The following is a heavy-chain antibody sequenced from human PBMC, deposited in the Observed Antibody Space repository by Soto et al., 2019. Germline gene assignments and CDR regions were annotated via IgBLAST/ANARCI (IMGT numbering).Heavy chain of an antibody. CDR2: IYYSGST. J-gene: IGHJ4*02. CDR3: ARSADLGYSSSGGCDY. CDR1: GGSISSGGYY. D-gene: IGHD6-13*01. V-gene: IGHV4-31*03. Sequence: QVQLQESGPGLVKPSQTLSLTCTVSGGSISSGGYYWSWIRQHPGKGLEWIGYIYYSGSTYYNPSRKSRVTISEDTSKNQSSLQLSSVTAADTAVYYCARSADLGYSSSGGCDYWGQGTLVTVSS.